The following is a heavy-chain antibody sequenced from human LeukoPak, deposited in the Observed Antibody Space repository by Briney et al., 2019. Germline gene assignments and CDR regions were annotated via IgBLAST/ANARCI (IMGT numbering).Heavy chain of an antibody. CDR1: GFTFSSYG. J-gene: IGHJ4*02. D-gene: IGHD3-3*01. CDR3: ATEEYYDFWSGYCMDY. V-gene: IGHV3-30*03. Sequence: GGSLRLSCAASGFTFSSYGMHWVRQAPGKGLEWVAVISYDGSNKYYADSVRGRFTISRDNSKNTLYLQMNSLRAEDTAVYYCATEEYYDFWSGYCMDYWGQGTLVTVSS. CDR2: ISYDGSNK.